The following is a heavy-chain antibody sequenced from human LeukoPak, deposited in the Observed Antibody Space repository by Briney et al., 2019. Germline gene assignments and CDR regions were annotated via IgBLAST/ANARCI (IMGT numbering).Heavy chain of an antibody. Sequence: GGSLRLSCAASGLTVSSNYMNWVSQAPGKGLEWVSVIYSGGSTYYADSVKGRFTISRDNSKNTLFVQMGRLRDEDMAVYYCATEGGGKGAFDHWGQGTLVTVSS. D-gene: IGHD3-16*01. CDR2: IYSGGST. CDR3: ATEGGGKGAFDH. CDR1: GLTVSSNY. J-gene: IGHJ4*02. V-gene: IGHV3-66*01.